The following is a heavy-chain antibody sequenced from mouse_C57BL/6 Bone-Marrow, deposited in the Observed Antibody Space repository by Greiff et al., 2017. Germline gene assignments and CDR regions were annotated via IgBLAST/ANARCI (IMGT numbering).Heavy chain of an antibody. D-gene: IGHD2-2*01. CDR1: GFTFSDYY. J-gene: IGHJ2*01. V-gene: IGHV5-12*01. CDR3: ARRGYPYYFDY. Sequence: EVKLMESGGGLVQPGGSLKLSCAASGFTFSDYYMYWVRQTPEKRLEWVAYISNGGGSTYYPDTVKGRFTISRDNAKNTLYLQMSRLKSEDTAMYYCARRGYPYYFDYWGQGTTLTVSS. CDR2: ISNGGGST.